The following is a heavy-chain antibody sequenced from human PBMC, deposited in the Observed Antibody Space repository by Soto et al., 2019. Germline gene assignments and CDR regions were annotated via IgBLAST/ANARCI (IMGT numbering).Heavy chain of an antibody. D-gene: IGHD6-13*01. Sequence: EVQLVESGGGLVQPGGSLRLSCAASGFTVSSNYMSWVRQAPGKGLEWVSVTYSGGTTYYADSVKGRFTISRDNSKNALYRQMNSLRAEDTAVYYCARDLWHGIAAAGPNDYWGQGTLVTVSS. J-gene: IGHJ4*02. V-gene: IGHV3-66*01. CDR1: GFTVSSNY. CDR3: ARDLWHGIAAAGPNDY. CDR2: TYSGGTT.